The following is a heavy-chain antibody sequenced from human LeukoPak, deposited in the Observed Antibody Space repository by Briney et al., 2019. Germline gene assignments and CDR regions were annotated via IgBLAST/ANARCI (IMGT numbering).Heavy chain of an antibody. V-gene: IGHV3-74*01. Sequence: GGSLRLSCAASGFTFSSYWMHWVRQAPGKGLVWVSRINTDGSSASYADSVKGRFTISRDNAKNTLYLQMNSLRAEDTAVYYCAKDRVVPAAILDYWGQGTLVTVSS. CDR1: GFTFSSYW. D-gene: IGHD2-2*02. CDR3: AKDRVVPAAILDY. J-gene: IGHJ4*02. CDR2: INTDGSSA.